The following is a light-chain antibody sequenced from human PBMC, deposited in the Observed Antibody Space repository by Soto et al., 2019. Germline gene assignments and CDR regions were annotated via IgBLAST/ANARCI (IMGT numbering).Light chain of an antibody. J-gene: IGKJ1*01. CDR1: QSITIW. Sequence: DIQMTQSPSTLSASVGDRVTITCRASQSITIWLAWYQQKPGKAPKLLIFDASNLESGVPSRFSGSGSGTEFTLTISSLQPDDFATYYCQHCNSFSWTFGQGTKVDIK. CDR2: DAS. V-gene: IGKV1-5*01. CDR3: QHCNSFSWT.